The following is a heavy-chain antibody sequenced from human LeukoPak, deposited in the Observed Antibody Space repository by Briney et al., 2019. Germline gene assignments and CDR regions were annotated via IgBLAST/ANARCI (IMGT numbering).Heavy chain of an antibody. CDR3: AKSRGGRDKYYFDY. CDR2: ISWNSGSI. J-gene: IGHJ4*02. CDR1: GFTFDDYA. V-gene: IGHV3-9*01. Sequence: GRSLRLSCAASGFTFDDYAMHWVRQAPGKGLEWVSCISWNSGSIGYADSVKGRFTISRDNAKNSLYLQMNSLRAEDTALYYCAKSRGGRDKYYFDYWGQGTLVTVSS. D-gene: IGHD2-15*01.